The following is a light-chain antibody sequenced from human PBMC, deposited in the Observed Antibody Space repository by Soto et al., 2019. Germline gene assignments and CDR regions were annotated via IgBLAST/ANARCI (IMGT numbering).Light chain of an antibody. CDR1: NSNIGNNA. CDR2: YDD. Sequence: QSVLTQPPSMSDAPGQRVTISCSGSNSNIGNNAVNWYQHLPGETPKLLIYYDDLLPSGVSDRFSGSKSGTSASLAISGLQSEDEADYYCSAWDDSLNGVLFGGGTKVTVL. CDR3: SAWDDSLNGVL. V-gene: IGLV1-36*01. J-gene: IGLJ3*02.